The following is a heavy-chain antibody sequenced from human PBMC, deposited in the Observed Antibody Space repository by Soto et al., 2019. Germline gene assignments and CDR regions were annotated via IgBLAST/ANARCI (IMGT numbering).Heavy chain of an antibody. CDR3: ARDKPAAIKGYNWFDP. J-gene: IGHJ5*02. V-gene: IGHV4-4*07. D-gene: IGHD2-2*02. CDR2: IYTSGST. CDR1: GGSISSYY. Sequence: ASETLSLTCTVSGGSISSYYWSWIRQPAGKGLEWIGRIYTSGSTNYNPSLKSRVTMSVDTSKNQFSLKLSSVTAADTAVYYCARDKPAAIKGYNWFDPWGQGTLVTVSS.